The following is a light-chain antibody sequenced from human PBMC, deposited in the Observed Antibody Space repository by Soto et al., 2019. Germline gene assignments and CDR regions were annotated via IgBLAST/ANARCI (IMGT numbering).Light chain of an antibody. Sequence: DIQMTQSPSSLSASVGDRVTITCRASQSISSYLNWYHQKPGKAPKLLIYSASSLQSGVTSRFSGSGSGTDFTRTISSLQPEDFASDYCQQSYTTPWTFGQGTKVEIK. J-gene: IGKJ1*01. CDR1: QSISSY. V-gene: IGKV1-39*01. CDR3: QQSYTTPWT. CDR2: SAS.